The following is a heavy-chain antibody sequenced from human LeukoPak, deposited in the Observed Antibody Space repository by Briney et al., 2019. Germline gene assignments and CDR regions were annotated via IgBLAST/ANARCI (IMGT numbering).Heavy chain of an antibody. CDR1: GFTFSSYW. CDR2: IKEDRTHK. V-gene: IGHV3-7*01. J-gene: IGHJ3*01. D-gene: IGHD2-8*01. CDR3: AREARGTRAAFDV. Sequence: GGSLRLSCAASGFTFSSYWMSWVRQAPGKGLEWAANIKEDRTHKYYVGSVRGRFTISRDNAKNSLYLQMNSLRAEDTAIYYCAREARGTRAAFDVWGQGTMVTVFS.